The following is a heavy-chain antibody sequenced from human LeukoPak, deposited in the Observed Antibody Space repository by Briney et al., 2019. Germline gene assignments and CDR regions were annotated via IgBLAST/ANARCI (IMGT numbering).Heavy chain of an antibody. D-gene: IGHD6-13*01. J-gene: IGHJ5*02. CDR1: GYTFTSYG. CDR2: ISAYNGNT. Sequence: ASVKVSCKASGYTFTSYGISWVRQAPGQGLEWMGWISAYNGNTNYAQKLQGRVTMTTDSSTSTAYMELRSLRSDDTAVYYCAKEQQLGNWFDPWGQGTLVTVSS. V-gene: IGHV1-18*01. CDR3: AKEQQLGNWFDP.